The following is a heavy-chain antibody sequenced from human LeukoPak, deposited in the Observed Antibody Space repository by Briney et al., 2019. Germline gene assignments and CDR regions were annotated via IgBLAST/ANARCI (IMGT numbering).Heavy chain of an antibody. CDR2: ISNSGST. V-gene: IGHV4-61*01. CDR3: ARSPSGYRFDS. CDR1: GVSVNRGTFF. D-gene: IGHD3-22*01. Sequence: PSETLSLTCAVSGVSVNRGTFFWTWLRKPPGKGLEWIGYISNSGSTNYHPSLKSRVTISSDTSKTQFTLKLTSVTAADTAVYYCARSPSGYRFDSWGQGTLVIVSS. J-gene: IGHJ4*02.